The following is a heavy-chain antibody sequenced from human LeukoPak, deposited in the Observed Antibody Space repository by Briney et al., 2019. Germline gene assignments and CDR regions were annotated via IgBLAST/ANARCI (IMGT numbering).Heavy chain of an antibody. D-gene: IGHD3-22*01. J-gene: IGHJ5*02. CDR1: GGTFSSYA. Sequence: SVKVSCKASGGTFSSYAISWVRQAPGQGLEWMGGIIPIFGTANYAQKFQGRVTITADESTSAAYMELSSLRSKDTAVYYCASTSGYPTGWFDPWGQGTLVTVSS. V-gene: IGHV1-69*13. CDR3: ASTSGYPTGWFDP. CDR2: IIPIFGTA.